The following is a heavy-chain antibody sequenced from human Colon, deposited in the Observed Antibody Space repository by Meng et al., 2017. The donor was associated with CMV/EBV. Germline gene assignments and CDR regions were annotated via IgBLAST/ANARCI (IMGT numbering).Heavy chain of an antibody. V-gene: IGHV3-21*04. CDR1: GFTFSSSP. Sequence: GESLKISCEASGFTFSSSPMNWVRQAPGKGLEWVASVSSLSNDIYYADTVKGRFTISRDNAKKSLYLEMNSLGAEDTAVYYCAKEYCTSTSCNFDYWGQGTLVTVSS. D-gene: IGHD2-2*01. J-gene: IGHJ4*02. CDR2: VSSLSNDI. CDR3: AKEYCTSTSCNFDY.